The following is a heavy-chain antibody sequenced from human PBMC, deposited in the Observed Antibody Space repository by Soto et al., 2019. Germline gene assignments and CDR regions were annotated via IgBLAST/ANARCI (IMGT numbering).Heavy chain of an antibody. D-gene: IGHD3-16*01. J-gene: IGHJ6*01. Sequence: GSLKISCSGSGFPFSGSFIHWFPQCPGKGLEWVGRIRSKANNYATAFGASVQGRVTIYREDSKNTAFLQMNSLKIEGTAVYFCARNLGAKDGMEVWGQGTTVIVSS. CDR1: GFPFSGSF. V-gene: IGHV3-73*01. CDR2: IRSKANNYAT. CDR3: ARNLGAKDGMEV.